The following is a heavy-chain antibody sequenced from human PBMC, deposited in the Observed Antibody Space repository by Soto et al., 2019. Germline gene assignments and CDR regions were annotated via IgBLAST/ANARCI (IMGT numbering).Heavy chain of an antibody. Sequence: PSETLSLTCAVSGGSISSGGYSWSWIRQPPGKGLEWIGYIYHSGSTYYNPSLKSRVTISVDRSKNQFSLKLSSVTAADTAVYYCARGGRYSESSMDVWGQGTTVTVSS. CDR2: IYHSGST. J-gene: IGHJ6*02. CDR1: GGSISSGGYS. V-gene: IGHV4-30-2*01. D-gene: IGHD1-1*01. CDR3: ARGGRYSESSMDV.